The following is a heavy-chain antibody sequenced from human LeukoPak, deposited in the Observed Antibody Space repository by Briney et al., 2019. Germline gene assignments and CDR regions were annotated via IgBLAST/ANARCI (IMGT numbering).Heavy chain of an antibody. CDR3: AKDYTGLPRSPCDN. V-gene: IGHV3-23*01. D-gene: IGHD2-8*02. J-gene: IGHJ4*02. CDR1: GFTFSSYA. CDR2: ISGSGGST. Sequence: PGGSLRLSCAASGFTFSSYAMSWVRQAPGKGLEWVSVISGSGGSTYDADSVKGRFTISRDNSKNTLYLQMNSLRAEDTAVYYCAKDYTGLPRSPCDNWGQRTLVTVSS.